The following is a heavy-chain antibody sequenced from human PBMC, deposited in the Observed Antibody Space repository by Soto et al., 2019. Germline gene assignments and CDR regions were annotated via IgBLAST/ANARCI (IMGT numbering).Heavy chain of an antibody. CDR3: ARRGSSGWYGGWFDP. D-gene: IGHD6-19*01. CDR1: GYSFTSYR. V-gene: IGHV5-10-1*01. Sequence: GESLKISCKGSGYSFTSYRISWVRQMPGKGLEWMGRIDPSDSYTNYSPSFHGHVTISADKSISTAYLQWSSLKASDTAMYYCARRGSSGWYGGWFDPWGQGTLVTVSS. CDR2: IDPSDSYT. J-gene: IGHJ5*02.